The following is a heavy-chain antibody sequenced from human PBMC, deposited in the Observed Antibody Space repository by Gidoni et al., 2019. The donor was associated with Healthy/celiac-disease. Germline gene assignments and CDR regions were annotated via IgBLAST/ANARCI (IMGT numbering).Heavy chain of an antibody. CDR3: ARLKRDYYYYYGMDV. Sequence: QVQLQESGPGLVQPSGPLSLTCAVSGGSISSSNWWSWVRQPPGKGLEWIGEIYHSGSTNYNPSLKSRVTISVDKSKNQFSLKLSSVTAADTAVYYCARLKRDYYYYYGMDVWGQGTTVTVSS. J-gene: IGHJ6*02. CDR1: GGSISSSNW. V-gene: IGHV4-4*02. CDR2: IYHSGST.